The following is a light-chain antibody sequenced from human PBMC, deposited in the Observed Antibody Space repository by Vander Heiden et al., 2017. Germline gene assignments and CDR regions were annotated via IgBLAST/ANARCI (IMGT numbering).Light chain of an antibody. CDR1: QSVSTW. V-gene: IGKV1-5*03. J-gene: IGKJ1*01. CDR3: QQYDTYGT. Sequence: DIQMTQSPSTLSASIGDRVIITCRASQSVSTWLAWYQQKPGKAPKLLIYKASSLESGVPSRFSGSGSGTEFTLTISSLQPDDFANYYCQQYDTYGTFGQGTEVDIK. CDR2: KAS.